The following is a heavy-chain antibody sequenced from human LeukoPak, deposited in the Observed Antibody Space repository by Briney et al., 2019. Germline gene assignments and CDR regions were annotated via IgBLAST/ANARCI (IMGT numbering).Heavy chain of an antibody. CDR2: INHSGST. V-gene: IGHV4-34*01. CDR3: ARYYYDSSGYYPGFDY. CDR1: GGPFSGYY. D-gene: IGHD3-22*01. Sequence: SETLSLTCAVYGGPFSGYYWSWIRQPPGKGLEWIGEINHSGSTNYNPSLKSRVTISVDTSKNQFSLKLSSVTAADTAVYYCARYYYDSSGYYPGFDYWGQGTLVTVSS. J-gene: IGHJ4*02.